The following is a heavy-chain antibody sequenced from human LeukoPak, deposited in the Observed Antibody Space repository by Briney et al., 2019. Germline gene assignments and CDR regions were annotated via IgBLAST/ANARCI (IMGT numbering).Heavy chain of an antibody. CDR2: IYPGDSRV. J-gene: IGHJ5*02. Sequence: GESLKISCQGFGYSFINYWIGWVRQVPGKGMEWMGVIYPGDSRVRYNPSFQGQVTLSVDNSINTAYLYWVSLRASDTAMYYCACRDLTSTWFLPWGQGTLVTVSS. D-gene: IGHD2-2*01. CDR1: GYSFINYW. CDR3: ACRDLTSTWFLP. V-gene: IGHV5-51*01.